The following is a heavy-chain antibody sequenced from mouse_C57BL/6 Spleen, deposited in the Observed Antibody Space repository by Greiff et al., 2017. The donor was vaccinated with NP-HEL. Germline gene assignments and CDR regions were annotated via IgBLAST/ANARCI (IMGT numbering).Heavy chain of an antibody. CDR2: ISDGGSYT. J-gene: IGHJ4*01. D-gene: IGHD3-2*02. V-gene: IGHV5-4*03. CDR1: GFTFSSYA. CDR3: ARGGADSSGYVYAMDY. Sequence: EVKLVESGGGLVKPGGSLKLSCAASGFTFSSYAMSWVRQTPEKRLEWVATISDGGSYTYYPDNVKGRFTISSDNAKNNLYLQMSHLKSEDTAMYYCARGGADSSGYVYAMDYWGQGTSVTVSS.